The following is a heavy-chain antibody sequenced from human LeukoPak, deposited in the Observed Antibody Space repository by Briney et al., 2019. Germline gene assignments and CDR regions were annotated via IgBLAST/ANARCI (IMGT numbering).Heavy chain of an antibody. CDR3: ARDGIDSGYDPTYYGMDA. J-gene: IGHJ6*02. Sequence: SETLSLTCTVSGGSISSGGYYWSWIRQHPGKGLEWIGYIYYSGSTYYNPSLKSRVTISVDTSKNQFSLKLSSVTAAATAVYYCARDGIDSGYDPTYYGMDAWGQGTTVTVSS. D-gene: IGHD5-12*01. V-gene: IGHV4-31*03. CDR1: GGSISSGGYY. CDR2: IYYSGST.